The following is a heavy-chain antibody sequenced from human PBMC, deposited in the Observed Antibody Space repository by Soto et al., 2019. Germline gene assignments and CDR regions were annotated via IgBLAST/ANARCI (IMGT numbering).Heavy chain of an antibody. Sequence: QVQLQESGPGLVKPSQTLSLTCTVSGGSISNASYYWSWIRQHPKKGLEWIGYIYYSGSTYYIPSLKSRVSISVDTSKNHFSLRLSSVTAADTAVYYCARIGGKAYYDFWRGYPAFDYWGQGTAVTVSS. CDR3: ARIGGKAYYDFWRGYPAFDY. J-gene: IGHJ4*02. D-gene: IGHD3-3*01. CDR1: GGSISNASYY. V-gene: IGHV4-31*03. CDR2: IYYSGST.